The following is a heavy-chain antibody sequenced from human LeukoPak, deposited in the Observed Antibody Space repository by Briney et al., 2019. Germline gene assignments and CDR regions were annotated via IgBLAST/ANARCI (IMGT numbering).Heavy chain of an antibody. CDR1: GYSISSGYY. D-gene: IGHD4-17*01. CDR3: AREGAPTTRGDYRYFDY. V-gene: IGHV4-38-2*02. J-gene: IGHJ4*02. Sequence: KSSETLSLTCSVSGYSISSGYYWGWIRQPPGKELEWIGSFYHSGITYYNPSLKSRVTISLDTSKNQLSLKLSSVTAADTAVYYCAREGAPTTRGDYRYFDYWGQGTLVIVSS. CDR2: FYHSGIT.